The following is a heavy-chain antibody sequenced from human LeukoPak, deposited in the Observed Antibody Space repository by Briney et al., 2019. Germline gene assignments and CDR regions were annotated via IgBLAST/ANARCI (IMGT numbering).Heavy chain of an antibody. J-gene: IGHJ6*03. CDR1: GFTFSSYD. CDR2: IGTAGDT. V-gene: IGHV3-13*01. D-gene: IGHD3-16*01. Sequence: PGGSLRLSCAASGFTFSSYDMHWVRQATGKGLEWVSAIGTAGDTYYPGSVKGRFTISRENAKNSLYLQMNSLRAGDTAVYYCAKDWGSQHLVGFYMDVWGKGTTVTVSS. CDR3: AKDWGSQHLVGFYMDV.